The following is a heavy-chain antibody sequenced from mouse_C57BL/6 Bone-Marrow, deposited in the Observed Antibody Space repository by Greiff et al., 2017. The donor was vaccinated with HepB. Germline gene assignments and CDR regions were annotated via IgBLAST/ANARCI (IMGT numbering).Heavy chain of an antibody. D-gene: IGHD1-1*01. CDR2: IDPSDSYT. Sequence: QVQLQQPGAELVMPGASVKLSCKASGYTFTSYWMHWVKQRPGQGLEWIGEIDPSDSYTNYNQKFKGKSTLTVDKSSSTAYIQLSSLTSEDSAVYYCARSKIYYYGSSYFDYWGQGTTLTVSS. CDR3: ARSKIYYYGSSYFDY. V-gene: IGHV1-69*01. J-gene: IGHJ2*01. CDR1: GYTFTSYW.